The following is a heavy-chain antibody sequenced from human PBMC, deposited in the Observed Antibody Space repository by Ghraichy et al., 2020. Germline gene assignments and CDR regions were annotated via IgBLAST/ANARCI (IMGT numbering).Heavy chain of an antibody. Sequence: GESLNISCAASGFTFSSYSMNWVRQAPGKGLEWVSSISSSSSYIYYADSVKGRFTISRDNAKNSLYLQMNSLRAEDTAVYYCARDGLPRDQGATWFDPWGQGTLVTVSS. CDR3: ARDGLPRDQGATWFDP. J-gene: IGHJ5*02. CDR1: GFTFSSYS. CDR2: ISSSSSYI. V-gene: IGHV3-21*01.